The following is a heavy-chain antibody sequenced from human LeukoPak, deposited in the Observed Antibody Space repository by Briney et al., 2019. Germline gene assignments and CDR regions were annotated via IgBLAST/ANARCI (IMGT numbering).Heavy chain of an antibody. V-gene: IGHV4-4*02. Sequence: SETLSLTCAVSGGSISSSNWWSWVRQPPGKGLEWIGEIYHSGSTNYNPSLKSRVTISVDKSKNQFSLKLSSVTAADTAVYYCARDRYYGSGSYRGMDVWGKGTTVTVSP. CDR2: IYHSGST. D-gene: IGHD3-10*01. J-gene: IGHJ6*04. CDR1: GGSISSSNW. CDR3: ARDRYYGSGSYRGMDV.